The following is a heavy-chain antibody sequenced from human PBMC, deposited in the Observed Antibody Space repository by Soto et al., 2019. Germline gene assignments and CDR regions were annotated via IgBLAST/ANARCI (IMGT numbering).Heavy chain of an antibody. D-gene: IGHD4-17*01. V-gene: IGHV3-21*02. CDR3: ARDRAGDDYCDLADAFDF. CDR2: ISGRISHI. J-gene: IGHJ3*01. CDR1: GFTFSTYS. Sequence: EVQLLESGGGLVKPGGSLRLSCAASGFTFSTYSMNWVRQAPGKVLEWVSSISGRISHIYYADSVKGRFTISRDNARTSLSLKMNSLRAEDTAVSYCARDRAGDDYCDLADAFDFWGLGRMVTVSS.